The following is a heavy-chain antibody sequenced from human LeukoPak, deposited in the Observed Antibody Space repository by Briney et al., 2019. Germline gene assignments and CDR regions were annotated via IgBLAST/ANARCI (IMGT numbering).Heavy chain of an antibody. CDR3: ARLGAAGLLHY. CDR1: GFTFSSYW. J-gene: IGHJ4*02. D-gene: IGHD2-21*01. V-gene: IGHV3-7*01. Sequence: PGGSLRLSCAASGFTFSSYWMSSVRQAPGKGLEWVANIKQDGSEKYYVDSVKGRFTISRDNAKNSLYLQMNSLRAEDTAVYYCARLGAAGLLHYWGQGTLVTVSS. CDR2: IKQDGSEK.